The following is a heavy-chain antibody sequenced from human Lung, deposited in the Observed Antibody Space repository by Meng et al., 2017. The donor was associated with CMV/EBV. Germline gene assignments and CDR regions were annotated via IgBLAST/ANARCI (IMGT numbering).Heavy chain of an antibody. CDR3: AKGDYYGSGRSINY. D-gene: IGHD3-10*01. CDR1: GFTFSSYG. CDR2: IWYDGSDK. V-gene: IGHV3-33*06. J-gene: IGHJ4*02. Sequence: GGSLRLSXAASGFTFSSYGMHWVRQAPGKGLEWVAVIWYDGSDKYYADSVKGRFTISRDNSKNTLYLQMNSLRAEDTAVYYCAKGDYYGSGRSINYWGQGTLVTVSS.